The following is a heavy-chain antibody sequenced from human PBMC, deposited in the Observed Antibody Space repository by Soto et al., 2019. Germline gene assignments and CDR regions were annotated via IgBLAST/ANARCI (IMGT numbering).Heavy chain of an antibody. V-gene: IGHV4-34*01. CDR2: INHSGST. CDR1: GGSFSGYD. D-gene: IGHD2-8*02. J-gene: IGHJ4*02. Sequence: QVQLQQWGAGLLKPSETLSLTCAVYGGSFSGYDWTWIRQPPGTGLEWIGEINHSGSTNYNPSLQSRVTISVDTSKTQFSLQLTSVTAADTAVYYCARDKITGLFDYWGQGTLVTVSS. CDR3: ARDKITGLFDY.